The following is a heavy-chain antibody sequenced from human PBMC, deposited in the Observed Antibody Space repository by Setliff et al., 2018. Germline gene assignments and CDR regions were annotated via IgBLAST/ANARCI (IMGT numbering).Heavy chain of an antibody. CDR3: ARFLNPRDGYQNSPGFDF. CDR1: RGSFSGYS. D-gene: IGHD5-12*01. V-gene: IGHV4-59*08. J-gene: IGHJ4*02. CDR2: IHHSGST. Sequence: SETLSLTCAVYRGSFSGYSWSWIRQPPGKRLEWIGFIHHSGSTHYNPSLKSRVTIAEDTSKNQFSLKMSSMTAADTAVYYCARFLNPRDGYQNSPGFDFWGQGTLVTVSS.